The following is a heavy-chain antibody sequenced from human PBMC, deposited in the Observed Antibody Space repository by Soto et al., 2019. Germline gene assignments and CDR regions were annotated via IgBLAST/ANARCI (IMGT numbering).Heavy chain of an antibody. D-gene: IGHD1-26*01. Sequence: QVQLVESGGGVVQPGTSLRLSCAASGFTFNNYGMHWVRQAPGKGLEWVALISYEGDNKYFPASVKGRFTISRDNSKHTLYLQMNRLRPEDTAVYYCAKDLGICGNYNLFGYWGPGILVTVSS. V-gene: IGHV3-30*18. CDR3: AKDLGICGNYNLFGY. CDR1: GFTFNNYG. CDR2: ISYEGDNK. J-gene: IGHJ4*02.